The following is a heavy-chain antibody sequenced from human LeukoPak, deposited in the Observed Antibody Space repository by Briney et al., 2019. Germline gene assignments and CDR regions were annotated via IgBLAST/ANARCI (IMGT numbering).Heavy chain of an antibody. CDR3: ARDTYYYGSGSEFDP. Sequence: GGSLRLSCAASGFTFSSYAMTWVRQAPGKGLEWVSAISGSGGNTYYADSVKGRFTISRDNAKNPLDLQMNSLRAEDTAVYYCARDTYYYGSGSEFDPWGQGTLVTVSS. D-gene: IGHD3-10*01. V-gene: IGHV3-23*01. CDR1: GFTFSSYA. CDR2: ISGSGGNT. J-gene: IGHJ5*02.